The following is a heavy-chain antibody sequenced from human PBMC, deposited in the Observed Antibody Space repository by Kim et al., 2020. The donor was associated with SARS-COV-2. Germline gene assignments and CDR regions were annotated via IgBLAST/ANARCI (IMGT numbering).Heavy chain of an antibody. J-gene: IGHJ4*02. D-gene: IGHD6-13*01. V-gene: IGHV3-23*01. CDR2: ISGSGGNT. CDR1: GFTFSSYA. CDR3: ATAGDSSNDY. Sequence: GGSLRLSCAASGFTFSSYAMHCVRQAAGKGLEWVSGISGSGGNTYYADSVKGRFTISRDNSKNTLYLHINSLKSEDTALYYCATAGDSSNDYWGQGTLVTVSS.